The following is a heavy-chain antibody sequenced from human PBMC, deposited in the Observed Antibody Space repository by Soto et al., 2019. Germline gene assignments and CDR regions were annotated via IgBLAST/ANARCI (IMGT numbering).Heavy chain of an antibody. D-gene: IGHD3-22*01. CDR3: ARSYYYDSSGHFDY. CDR1: GGSISSGGYS. V-gene: IGHV4-30-2*01. Sequence: SETLSLTCAVSGGSISSGGYSWSWIRQPPGKGLEWIGYIYHSGSTYYNPSLKSRVTISVDRSKNQFSLKLSSVTAADTAVYYCARSYYYDSSGHFDYWGQGTLVTAPQ. CDR2: IYHSGST. J-gene: IGHJ4*02.